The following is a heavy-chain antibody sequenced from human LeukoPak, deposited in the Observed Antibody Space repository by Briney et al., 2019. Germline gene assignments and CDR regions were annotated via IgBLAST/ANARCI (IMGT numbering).Heavy chain of an antibody. CDR2: ISGSGGST. V-gene: IGHV3-23*01. CDR1: GFTFSSYA. D-gene: IGHD4-11*01. J-gene: IGHJ4*02. CDR3: AKRDDYSNWPAGADY. Sequence: GGSLRLSCAASGFTFSSYAMSWVRQAPGKGLEWVSAISGSGGSTYYADSVQGRFTISRDNSKNTLYLQMNSLRAEDTAVYYCAKRDDYSNWPAGADYWGQGTLVTVSS.